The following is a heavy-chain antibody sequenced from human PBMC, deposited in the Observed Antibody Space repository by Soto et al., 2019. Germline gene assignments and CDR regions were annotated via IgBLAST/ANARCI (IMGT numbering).Heavy chain of an antibody. V-gene: IGHV1-18*01. CDR1: GYTSSSYG. Sequence: ASVKVSCKALGYTSSSYGINWVRQAPGQGLEWMGWISVFNGDTKYAQKFQGRVAITKDPGTSTAHMELRSLRPDDAAVYFCATKDDHKDDQPYYYGMDVWGQGTTVTVSS. CDR2: ISVFNGDT. J-gene: IGHJ6*02. D-gene: IGHD3-16*01. CDR3: ATKDDHKDDQPYYYGMDV.